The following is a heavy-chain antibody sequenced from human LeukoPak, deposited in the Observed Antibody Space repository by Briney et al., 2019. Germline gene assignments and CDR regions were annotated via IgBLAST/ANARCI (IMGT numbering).Heavy chain of an antibody. CDR1: GYTFTGYY. Sequence: GASVKVSCKASGYTFTGYYMHWVRQAPGQGLEWMGRINPNSGGTNYAQKFQGRVTVTRDTSISTAYMELSRLRSDDTAVYYCAKEGTLTGSYYYYYYGMNVWGQGTTVTVSS. CDR3: AKEGTLTGSYYYYYYGMNV. CDR2: INPNSGGT. V-gene: IGHV1-2*06. D-gene: IGHD3-9*01. J-gene: IGHJ6*02.